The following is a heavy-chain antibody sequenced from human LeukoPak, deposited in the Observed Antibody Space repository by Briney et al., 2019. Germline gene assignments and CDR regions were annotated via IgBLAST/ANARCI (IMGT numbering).Heavy chain of an antibody. D-gene: IGHD6-19*01. CDR1: GYTFTSYG. Sequence: ASVKVSCKASGYTFTSYGISWVRQAPGQGLEWMGWINTYSGNRNYAQKVQGRVTMTTDTSTSTAYMELASLRSDDTAVYYCARQAGGYSSGWFQFHFDYWGQGTLVTVSS. CDR3: ARQAGGYSSGWFQFHFDY. V-gene: IGHV1-18*04. CDR2: INTYSGNR. J-gene: IGHJ4*02.